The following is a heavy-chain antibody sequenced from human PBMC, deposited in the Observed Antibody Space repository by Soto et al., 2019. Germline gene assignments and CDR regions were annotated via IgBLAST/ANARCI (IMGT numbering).Heavy chain of an antibody. V-gene: IGHV5-51*01. Sequence: GESLKISCKGSGYSFNSYWIGWVRQMPGRGLECMGIIYPGDSDTRYSPSFQGQVTISADKSISTAYLQWSSLKASDTAMYYCARPSSSATYYYYGMDVWGQGTTVTVSS. CDR2: IYPGDSDT. CDR3: ARPSSSATYYYYGMDV. J-gene: IGHJ6*02. D-gene: IGHD6-6*01. CDR1: GYSFNSYW.